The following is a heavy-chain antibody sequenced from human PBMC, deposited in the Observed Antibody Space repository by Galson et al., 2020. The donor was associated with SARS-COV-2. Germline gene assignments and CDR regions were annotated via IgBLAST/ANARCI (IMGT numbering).Heavy chain of an antibody. D-gene: IGHD3-10*01. V-gene: IGHV4-59*01. CDR3: ARGPMIREQLVINDCFDI. Sequence: PSATLSLTCTVSGGSTNSYYWSWIRQPPGKGMEWIGYVYSSGSPNYNPSLKSRVSISGDTSKNQISLNLTSVTAADTAVYFCARGPMIREQLVINDCFDIWGRGTLVTVSS. J-gene: IGHJ3*02. CDR1: GGSTNSYY. CDR2: VYSSGSP.